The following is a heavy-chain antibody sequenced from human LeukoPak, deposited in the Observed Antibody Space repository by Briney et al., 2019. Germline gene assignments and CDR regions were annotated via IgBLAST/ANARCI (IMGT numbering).Heavy chain of an antibody. CDR1: GFTFSSYA. CDR3: ARGDYDSSGYYDY. CDR2: ISYDGSNK. D-gene: IGHD3-22*01. J-gene: IGHJ4*02. V-gene: IGHV3-30-3*01. Sequence: PGRSLRLSCAASGFTFSSYAMHWVRQAPGRGLEWVAVISYDGSNKYYADSVKGRFTISRDNSKNTLYLQMNSLRAEDTAVYYCARGDYDSSGYYDYWGQGTLVTVSS.